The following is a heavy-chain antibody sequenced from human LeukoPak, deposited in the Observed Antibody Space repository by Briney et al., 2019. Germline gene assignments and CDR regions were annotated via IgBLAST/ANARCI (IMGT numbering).Heavy chain of an antibody. CDR2: RNT. D-gene: IGHD3/OR15-3a*01. Sequence: SETLSLTCTVSGDSISSSKKYWGWVRQPPGKGLEWIGSRNTYYNPSLKSRVTISLDTSRNQFSLRLSSVTAADTADYYCARAQGNGLIDFWGQGTLVTVSS. J-gene: IGHJ4*02. CDR3: ARAQGNGLIDF. CDR1: GDSISSSKKY. V-gene: IGHV4-39*01.